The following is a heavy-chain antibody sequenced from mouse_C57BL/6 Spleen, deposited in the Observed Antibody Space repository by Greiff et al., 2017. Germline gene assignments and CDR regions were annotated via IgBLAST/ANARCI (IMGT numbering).Heavy chain of an antibody. CDR1: GYTFTSYW. CDR3: ARWGGYDGPRPYYAMGY. V-gene: IGHV1-72*01. Sequence: QVQLKQPGAELVKPGASVKLSCKASGYTFTSYWMHWVKQRPGRGLEWIGRIDPNSGGTKYNEKFKSKATLTVDKPSSTAYMQLSSLTSEDSAVYYCARWGGYDGPRPYYAMGYWGQGTSVTVSS. CDR2: IDPNSGGT. D-gene: IGHD2-2*01. J-gene: IGHJ4*01.